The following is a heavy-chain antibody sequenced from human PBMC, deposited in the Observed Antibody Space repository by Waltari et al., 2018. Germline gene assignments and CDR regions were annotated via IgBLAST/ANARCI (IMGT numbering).Heavy chain of an antibody. V-gene: IGHV3-23*01. Sequence: EVQLLESGGGLVQPGGSLRLSCAASGFTFSSYAMSWVRQAPGKGLELASAISGRCGITYFASAVKGRSTISRDNSKNTLYLQMNSLRAEDTAVYYCAKLIVGALPFDYWGQGTLVTVSS. CDR2: ISGRCGIT. CDR3: AKLIVGALPFDY. CDR1: GFTFSSYA. J-gene: IGHJ4*02. D-gene: IGHD1-26*01.